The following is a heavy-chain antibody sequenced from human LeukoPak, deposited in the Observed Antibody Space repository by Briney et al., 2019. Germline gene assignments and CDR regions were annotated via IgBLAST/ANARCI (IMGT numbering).Heavy chain of an antibody. V-gene: IGHV4-34*01. CDR3: ARRALTMVRGVDYFDY. D-gene: IGHD3-10*01. CDR1: GGSLRHDY. CDR2: INHSGST. Sequence: PSETLSLTCAVSGGSLRHDYLSWIRQPPGKGLEWIGEINHSGSTNNKPSLKSRVTKSVDTSKNQFSLKLSSVTAADTAVYYCARRALTMVRGVDYFDYWGQGTLVTVSS. J-gene: IGHJ4*02.